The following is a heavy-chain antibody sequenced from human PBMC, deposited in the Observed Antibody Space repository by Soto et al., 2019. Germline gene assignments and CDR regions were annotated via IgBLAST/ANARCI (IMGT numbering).Heavy chain of an antibody. V-gene: IGHV3-74*01. Sequence: GGSLRLSCSSSLFTFSNNWMHLVLQAPGKGPVWVSRINSDGSSTYYADSVKGRFTISRDNAKNTLYLQMNSLRAEDTAVYYCARDPREYYFEYWGQGTLVTVSS. CDR1: LFTFSNNW. CDR2: INSDGSST. J-gene: IGHJ4*02. CDR3: ARDPREYYFEY.